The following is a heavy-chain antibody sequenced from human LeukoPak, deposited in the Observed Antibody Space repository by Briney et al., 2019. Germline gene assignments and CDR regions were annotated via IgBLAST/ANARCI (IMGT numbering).Heavy chain of an antibody. D-gene: IGHD5-18*01. Sequence: GGSLRLSCAASGFTFDDYAMHWVRQAPGKGLEWVSGLSWNSGSIGYADSVKGRFTISRDNAKNSLYLQMNSLRAEDTALYYCAKGGRGYSYGQFDYWGQGTLVTVSS. V-gene: IGHV3-9*01. CDR2: LSWNSGSI. CDR3: AKGGRGYSYGQFDY. J-gene: IGHJ4*02. CDR1: GFTFDDYA.